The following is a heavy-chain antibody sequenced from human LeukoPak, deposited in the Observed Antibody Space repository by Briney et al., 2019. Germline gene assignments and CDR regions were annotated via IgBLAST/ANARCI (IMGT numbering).Heavy chain of an antibody. V-gene: IGHV3-21*01. CDR2: ISSSSSYI. CDR1: GFTFSSYS. Sequence: GGSLRLSCAASGFTFSSYSMNWVRQAPGKGLEWVSSISSSSSYIYYADSVKGRFTISRDNAKNSLYLQMSSLRAEDTAVYYRARDDHFDYDFWSGYFSSGFEEKYYFDYWGQGTLVTVSS. CDR3: ARDDHFDYDFWSGYFSSGFEEKYYFDY. D-gene: IGHD3-3*01. J-gene: IGHJ4*02.